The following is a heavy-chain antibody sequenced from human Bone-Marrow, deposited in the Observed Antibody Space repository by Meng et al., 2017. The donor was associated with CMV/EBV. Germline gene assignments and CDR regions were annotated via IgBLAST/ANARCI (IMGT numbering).Heavy chain of an antibody. CDR1: GGSISSYY. J-gene: IGHJ4*02. Sequence: SETLSLTCTVSGGSISSYYWSWIRQPPGKGLEWIGYIYYSGSTNYNPSLKSRVTISVDTSKNQFSLKLSSVTAADTAVYYCARGRGWELYVWGQGTLVTVSS. D-gene: IGHD1-26*01. CDR2: IYYSGST. CDR3: ARGRGWELYV. V-gene: IGHV4-59*12.